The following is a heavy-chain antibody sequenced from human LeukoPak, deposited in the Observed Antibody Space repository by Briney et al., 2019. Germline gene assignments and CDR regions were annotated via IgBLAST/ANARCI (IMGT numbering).Heavy chain of an antibody. V-gene: IGHV3-11*04. CDR2: ISSSGSTT. CDR1: GFTFSDYY. CDR3: ASCPNYYYYMDV. J-gene: IGHJ6*03. Sequence: PGGSLRLSCAASGFTFSDYYMSWSRQAPGKGLEGVSYISSSGSTTFYSDSVKGRFTISRDNAKNSLSLQMNNLRAEDTAVYYCASCPNYYYYMDVWGKGTTVTVSS.